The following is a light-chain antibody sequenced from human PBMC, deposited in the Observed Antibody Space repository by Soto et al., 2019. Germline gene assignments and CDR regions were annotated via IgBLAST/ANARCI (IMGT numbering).Light chain of an antibody. CDR1: SSNIGSYP. CDR3: CASPGNKNFL. V-gene: IGLV1-44*01. CDR2: TAT. Sequence: QSVLTQPPSASATPGQRVAISCSGSSSNIGSYPVNWYQQLPGTAPKLLIHTATQRPSGVPDRFSGSKSGTSASLAISGLQSEDEADYYCCASPGNKNFLFGGGTQLTVL. J-gene: IGLJ2*01.